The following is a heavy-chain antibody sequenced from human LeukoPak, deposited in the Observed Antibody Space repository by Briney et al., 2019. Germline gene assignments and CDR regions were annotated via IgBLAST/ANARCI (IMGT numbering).Heavy chain of an antibody. D-gene: IGHD5-18*01. J-gene: IGHJ3*01. Sequence: GGSLRLSCAASGFTLSSYDMHWVRQGAGQGLEWVSTLGPAGDTYYPDSVKGRFTISRENAKNSLHLQMNSLRAEDTAVYYCARVLRSGSNYGRAFNVWGQGTMVTVSS. CDR1: GFTLSSYD. V-gene: IGHV3-13*01. CDR3: ARVLRSGSNYGRAFNV. CDR2: LGPAGDT.